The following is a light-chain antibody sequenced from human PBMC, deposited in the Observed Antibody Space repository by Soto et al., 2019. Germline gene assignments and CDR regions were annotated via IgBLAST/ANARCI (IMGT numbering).Light chain of an antibody. J-gene: IGKJ2*01. CDR2: DAS. Sequence: EIVLTQSPGTLSLSPGERATLSCRASQSVTDSYLAWYQHKPGQAPRLLIYDASTRATAIPDRFSGGGSGTDFTLTISSLEPEDFAVYYCKQYGSSPYAFGQGTKLEI. CDR1: QSVTDSY. V-gene: IGKV3-20*01. CDR3: KQYGSSPYA.